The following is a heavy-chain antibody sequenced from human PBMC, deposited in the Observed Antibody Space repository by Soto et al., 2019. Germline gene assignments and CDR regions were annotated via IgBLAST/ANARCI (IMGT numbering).Heavy chain of an antibody. CDR3: VKGNQLLRYYFEF. CDR1: GFTFSNFA. Sequence: PGGSLRLSCSVSGFTFSNFAMHWVRQAPGKGLEYVSGITSEGGTTWHADSVKDRFTISRDNSKNILYLQVSSLRVEDTAIYYCVKGNQLLRYYFEFWGHGTRGTV. CDR2: ITSEGGTT. V-gene: IGHV3-64D*06. J-gene: IGHJ4*01. D-gene: IGHD2-15*01.